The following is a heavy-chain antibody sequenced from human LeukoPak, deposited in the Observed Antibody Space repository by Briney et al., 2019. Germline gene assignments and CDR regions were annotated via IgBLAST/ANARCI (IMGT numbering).Heavy chain of an antibody. V-gene: IGHV4-4*02. Sequence: GSLRLACAASGFTFSSYGMSWVRQPPGKGLEWIGEIYHSGSTNYNPSLKSRVTISVDKSKNQFSLKLSSVTAADTAVYYCARSKGILEWLLGYWGQGTLVTVSS. CDR2: IYHSGST. J-gene: IGHJ4*02. CDR1: GFTFSSYGM. CDR3: ARSKGILEWLLGY. D-gene: IGHD3-3*01.